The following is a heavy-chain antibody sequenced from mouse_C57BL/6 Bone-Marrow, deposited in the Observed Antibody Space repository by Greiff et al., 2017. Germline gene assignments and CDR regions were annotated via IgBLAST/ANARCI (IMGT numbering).Heavy chain of an antibody. Sequence: QVQLQQPGAELVRPGTSVKLSCKASGYTFTSYWMHWVKQRPGQGLEWIGVIDTSDSYTNYNQKFKGKATLTVDTASSTAYMQLSSLTSEDSAVYYCARSGTARYFDDWGQGTTLTVSS. D-gene: IGHD4-1*01. J-gene: IGHJ2*01. V-gene: IGHV1-59*01. CDR3: ARSGTARYFDD. CDR2: IDTSDSYT. CDR1: GYTFTSYW.